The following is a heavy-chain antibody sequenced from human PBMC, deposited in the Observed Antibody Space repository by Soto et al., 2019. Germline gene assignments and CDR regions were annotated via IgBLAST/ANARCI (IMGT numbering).Heavy chain of an antibody. V-gene: IGHV3-15*01. CDR2: IKSKPDGGTT. CDR1: GFTFSNAW. J-gene: IGHJ4*02. CDR3: VTGQYCDY. Sequence: LRLSCIGSGFTFSNAWMNWVRQAPGKGLEWVGRIKSKPDGGTTDYAAPVKGRFTISRDDSKNTVYLQMNSLKTEDTALYYCVTGQYCDYWGQGTLVTVS.